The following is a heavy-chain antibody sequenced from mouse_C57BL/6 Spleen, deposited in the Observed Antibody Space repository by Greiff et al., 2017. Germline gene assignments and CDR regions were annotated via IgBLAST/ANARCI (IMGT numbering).Heavy chain of an antibody. CDR2: ISYDGSN. V-gene: IGHV3-6*01. Sequence: VQLKESGPGLVKPSQSLSLTCSVTGYSITSGYYWNWIRQFPGNKLEWMGYISYDGSNNYNQSLKNRISITRDTSKNQFFLKLNSVTTEDTATYYCARALDYFDYWGQGTTLTVSS. CDR1: GYSITSGYY. J-gene: IGHJ2*01. D-gene: IGHD3-1*01. CDR3: ARALDYFDY.